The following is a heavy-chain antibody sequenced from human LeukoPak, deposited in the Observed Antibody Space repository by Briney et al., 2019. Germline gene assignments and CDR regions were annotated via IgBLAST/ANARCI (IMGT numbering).Heavy chain of an antibody. V-gene: IGHV3-66*01. CDR2: IYSGGST. CDR1: GFTVSSNY. J-gene: IGHJ3*02. CDR3: ARSASVTGGYDAFDI. D-gene: IGHD4-17*01. Sequence: GRSLRLSCAASGFTVSSNYMSWVRQAPGKGLEWVSVIYSGGSTYYADSVKGRFTISRDNSKNTLYLQMNSLRAEDTAVYYCARSASVTGGYDAFDIWGQGTMVTVSS.